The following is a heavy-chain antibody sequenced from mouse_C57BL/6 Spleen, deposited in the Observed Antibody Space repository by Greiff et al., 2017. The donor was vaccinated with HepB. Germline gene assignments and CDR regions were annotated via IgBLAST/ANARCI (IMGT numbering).Heavy chain of an antibody. CDR1: GYTFTSYD. Sequence: QVQLQQSGPELVKPGASVKLSCKASGYTFTSYDINWVKQRPGQGLEWIGWIYPRDGCNKYNEKFTGKATLTVDTSSSTAYMELHSLPSEDSAVYFCARRAYYYGSSAYWYFDVWGTGTTVTVSS. D-gene: IGHD1-1*01. CDR2: IYPRDGCN. V-gene: IGHV1-85*01. CDR3: ARRAYYYGSSAYWYFDV. J-gene: IGHJ1*03.